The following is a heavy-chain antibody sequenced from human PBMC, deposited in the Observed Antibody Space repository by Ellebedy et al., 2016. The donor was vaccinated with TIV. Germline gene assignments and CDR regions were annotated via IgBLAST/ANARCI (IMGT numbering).Heavy chain of an antibody. D-gene: IGHD6-19*01. Sequence: GGSLRLXXAASGFTFSSYAMHWVRQAPGKGLEWVAVISYDGSNKYYADSVKGRFTISRDNSKNTLYLQMNSLRAEDTAVYYCARERGYSSGWYFDHWGQGTLVTVSS. CDR1: GFTFSSYA. V-gene: IGHV3-30-3*01. J-gene: IGHJ4*02. CDR2: ISYDGSNK. CDR3: ARERGYSSGWYFDH.